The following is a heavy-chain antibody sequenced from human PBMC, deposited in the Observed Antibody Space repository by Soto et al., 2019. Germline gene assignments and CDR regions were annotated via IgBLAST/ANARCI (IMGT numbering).Heavy chain of an antibody. V-gene: IGHV4-31*03. CDR3: ARDWGSSGWPN. Sequence: SETLSLTCTVSGHSLSSGGYYGSWIRQHPGKGLEWVGYIYFTGSTLYNPSLKSRLAMSLDTSKNQFSLKLGSVTAADTAIYYCARDWGSSGWPNWGPGTLVTVSS. CDR2: IYFTGST. D-gene: IGHD6-19*01. CDR1: GHSLSSGGYY. J-gene: IGHJ4*02.